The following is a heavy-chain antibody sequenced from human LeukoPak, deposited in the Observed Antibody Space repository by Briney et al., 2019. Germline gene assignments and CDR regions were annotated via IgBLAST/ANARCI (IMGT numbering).Heavy chain of an antibody. CDR3: ARVTDGQGWFDP. Sequence: SVKVSCKASGGTFSSYAISWVRQAPGQGLEWMGRIIPILGVANYAQKFQGRVTITADKSTSTAYMELSSLRSEDTAVYYCARVTDGQGWFDPWGQGTLVTVSS. J-gene: IGHJ5*02. CDR1: GGTFSSYA. CDR2: IIPILGVA. V-gene: IGHV1-69*04.